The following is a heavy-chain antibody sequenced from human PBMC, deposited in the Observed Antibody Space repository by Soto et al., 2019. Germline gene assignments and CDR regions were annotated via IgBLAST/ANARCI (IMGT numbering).Heavy chain of an antibody. D-gene: IGHD6-19*01. V-gene: IGHV3-30-3*01. CDR2: ISYDGSNK. Sequence: QVPLVESGGGVVQPGRSLRLSSAASGFTFSSYAMHWVRQAPGKGLEWVAVISYDGSNKYYADSVKGRFTISRDNSKNTLYLQMNSLRAEDTAVYYCARTAAGTRVEGMDVWGQGTTVTVSS. J-gene: IGHJ6*02. CDR3: ARTAAGTRVEGMDV. CDR1: GFTFSSYA.